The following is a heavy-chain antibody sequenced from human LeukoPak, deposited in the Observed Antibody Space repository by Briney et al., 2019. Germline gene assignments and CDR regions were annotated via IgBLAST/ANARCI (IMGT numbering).Heavy chain of an antibody. D-gene: IGHD2-2*01. J-gene: IGHJ4*02. CDR1: GYSFTTYW. CDR2: IYPGDSDT. V-gene: IGHV5-51*01. Sequence: PGEALKISCKGSGYSFTTYWIAWVRQMPGKGLEWMGIIYPGDSDTRYSPSFQGQVTISVDKSVSAAYLQWSSLKASDTAMYYCACPPTRECSSISCPLSYWGQGTLVTVSS. CDR3: ACPPTRECSSISCPLSY.